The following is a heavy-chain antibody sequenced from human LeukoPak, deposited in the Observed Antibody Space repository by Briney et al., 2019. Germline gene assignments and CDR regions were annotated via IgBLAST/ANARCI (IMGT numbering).Heavy chain of an antibody. CDR1: VFSFSIYG. V-gene: IGHV3-33*01. CDR3: ARRQGDGFDI. CDR2: IWYDERNK. J-gene: IGHJ3*02. Sequence: GGSLSLSRAASVFSFSIYGMHWVRQAPGKGLEWVALIWYDERNKYYAESVKGRFTISRDNSKNTLYLQMNSLRVEDTAVYYCARRQGDGFDIWGQRTMVTASS.